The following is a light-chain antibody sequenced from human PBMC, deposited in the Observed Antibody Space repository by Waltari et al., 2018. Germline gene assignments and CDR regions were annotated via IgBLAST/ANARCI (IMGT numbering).Light chain of an antibody. J-gene: IGKJ1*01. CDR1: QSVARA. Sequence: VLTQSPGTLPLSPGERATLSCWASQSVARALTWYQQKRGQAPRLLIYGASTRARGIPDRFSGSGSGTDFSLAINRLEPEDFAVYYGQHYVRLPVTFGQGTKVEIK. V-gene: IGKV3-20*01. CDR2: GAS. CDR3: QHYVRLPVT.